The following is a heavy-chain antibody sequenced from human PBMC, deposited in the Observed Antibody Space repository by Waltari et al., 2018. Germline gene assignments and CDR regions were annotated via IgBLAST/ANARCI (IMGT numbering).Heavy chain of an antibody. Sequence: EVRLMASGGGLVQPGGSLRLACAASGVHFSRYWMHWFRQALGEGRVWVSGMSTDGSKIRDADSVKGRFTIARDNAKNTVYLQMNSLRAEDTAVYYCARGSGYYYFDYWGQGTLITVSS. V-gene: IGHV3-74*01. CDR1: GVHFSRYW. CDR3: ARGSGYYYFDY. J-gene: IGHJ4*02. D-gene: IGHD5-18*01. CDR2: MSTDGSKI.